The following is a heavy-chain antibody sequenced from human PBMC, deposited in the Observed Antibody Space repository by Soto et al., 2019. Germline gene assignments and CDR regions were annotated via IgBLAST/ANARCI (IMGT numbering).Heavy chain of an antibody. D-gene: IGHD3-10*01. CDR1: GGTFNKYA. CDR2: VTTTFETP. Sequence: QVHLVQSGAEVKTPGASIRVSCKFSGGTFNKYASNWVRQAPGPGLVRMGGVTTTFETPTFPQKFQGRLTITAVESTTTAYMELGGLRSAAPAVYYCATVQRLRWFRELSHFDSRVQGTLVAGSS. V-gene: IGHV1-69*01. CDR3: ATVQRLRWFRELSHFDS. J-gene: IGHJ4*02.